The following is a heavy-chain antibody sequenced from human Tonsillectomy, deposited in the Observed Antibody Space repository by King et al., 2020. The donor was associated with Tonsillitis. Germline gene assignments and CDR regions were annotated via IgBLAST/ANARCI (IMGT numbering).Heavy chain of an antibody. CDR3: ARDNSYSEFFDY. D-gene: IGHD2-15*01. CDR1: GFLFIDYS. J-gene: IGHJ4*02. Sequence: VQLVESGGGLVQPGESLRLSCATSGFLFIDYSFNWVRQAPGKGLEWVSYISATSGTIWYVDSVKGRFTISRDNAQNSVSLQMNSLRVEDTAVYYCARDNSYSEFFDYWGQGTLVTVSS. CDR2: ISATSGTI. V-gene: IGHV3-48*04.